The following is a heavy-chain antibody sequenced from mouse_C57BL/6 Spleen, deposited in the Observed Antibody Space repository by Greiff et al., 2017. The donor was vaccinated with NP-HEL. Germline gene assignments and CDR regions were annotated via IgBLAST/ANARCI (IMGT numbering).Heavy chain of an antibody. CDR1: GFTFSDYG. CDR3: ARQTTVVAYYVDY. Sequence: DVKLVESGGGLVKPGGSLKLSCAASGFTFSDYGMHWVRQAPEKGLEWVAYISSGSSTIYYADTVKGRFTISRDNAKNTLFLQMTSLRSEDTAMYYCARQTTVVAYYVDYWGQGTTLTVSS. CDR2: ISSGSSTI. J-gene: IGHJ2*01. V-gene: IGHV5-17*01. D-gene: IGHD1-1*01.